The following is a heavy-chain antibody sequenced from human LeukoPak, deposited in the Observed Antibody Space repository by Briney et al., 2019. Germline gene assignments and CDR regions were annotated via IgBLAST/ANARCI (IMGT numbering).Heavy chain of an antibody. CDR3: ARGAPIVGGYYGMDV. CDR1: GYTFTSYG. D-gene: IGHD3-10*01. V-gene: IGHV1-18*01. Sequence: ASVKVSCKASGYTFTSYGISWVRQAPGQGLEWMGWISAYNGNTNYAQKLQGRVTMTTGTFTSTAYMELRSLRSDDTAVYYCARGAPIVGGYYGMDVWGQGTTVTVSS. J-gene: IGHJ6*02. CDR2: ISAYNGNT.